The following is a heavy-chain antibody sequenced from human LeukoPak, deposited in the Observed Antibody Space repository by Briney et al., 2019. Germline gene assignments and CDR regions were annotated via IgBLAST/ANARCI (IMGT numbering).Heavy chain of an antibody. V-gene: IGHV3-30*18. J-gene: IGHJ4*02. CDR1: GFTFSSYG. Sequence: GGSLRLSCAASGFTFSSYGMHWVRQAPGKGLEWVAVISCDGGNKYYADSVKGRFTISRDNSKNTLYLQMNSLRAEDTAVYYCAKDIGDSTPSAFDYWGQGTLVTVSS. D-gene: IGHD2-2*01. CDR2: ISCDGGNK. CDR3: AKDIGDSTPSAFDY.